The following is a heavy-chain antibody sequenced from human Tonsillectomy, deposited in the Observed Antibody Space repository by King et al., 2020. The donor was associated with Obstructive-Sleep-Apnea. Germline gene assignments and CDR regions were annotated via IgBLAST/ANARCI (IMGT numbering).Heavy chain of an antibody. V-gene: IGHV1-69*01. CDR2: IIPIFGTA. Sequence: QLVQSGAEVKKPGSSVKVSCKASGGTFSSYAISWVRQAPGQGLEWMGGIIPIFGTANYAQKFQGRVTITADESTSTAYMELSSLRSEDTAMYYCATNPSSGGSGYYYYYYGMDVWGQGTTVTVSS. D-gene: IGHD2-15*01. CDR1: GGTFSSYA. CDR3: ATNPSSGGSGYYYYYYGMDV. J-gene: IGHJ6*02.